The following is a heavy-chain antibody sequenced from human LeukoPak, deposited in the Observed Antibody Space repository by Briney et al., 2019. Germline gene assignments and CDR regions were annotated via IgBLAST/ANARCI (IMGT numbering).Heavy chain of an antibody. V-gene: IGHV3-30*02. CDR3: AKQSESYDSTGSTFDF. J-gene: IGHJ4*02. D-gene: IGHD3-22*01. Sequence: PGGSLRLSCAASGFTFSSYAMHWVRQAPGKGLEWVAFMRYDGSNKYYTDSVKGRFTTSRDNSKNTLYLQMNSLRAEDTAVYYCAKQSESYDSTGSTFDFWGQGTLVTVSS. CDR2: MRYDGSNK. CDR1: GFTFSSYA.